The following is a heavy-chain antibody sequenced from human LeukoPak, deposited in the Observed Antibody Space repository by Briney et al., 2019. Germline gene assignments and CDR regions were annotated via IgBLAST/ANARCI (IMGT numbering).Heavy chain of an antibody. CDR1: GFTFSSYW. Sequence: PGGSLRLSCAASGFTFSSYWMHWVRQAPGKGLVWVSHINSDASSTGYADSVKGRFTISIDNAKNKLYLQMNSLRAEDTAVYYCASRNTYYYYGIDVWGQGTTVTVSS. J-gene: IGHJ6*02. D-gene: IGHD1-14*01. V-gene: IGHV3-74*01. CDR2: INSDASST. CDR3: ASRNTYYYYGIDV.